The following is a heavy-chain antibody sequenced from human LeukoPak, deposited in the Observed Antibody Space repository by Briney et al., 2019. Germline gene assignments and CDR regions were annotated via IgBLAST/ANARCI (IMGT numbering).Heavy chain of an antibody. V-gene: IGHV4-4*07. Sequence: SETLSLTCTVSGGSISSYYWSWIRQPAGKGLEWIGRIYTSGRTNYNPSLKSRVTMSVDTSKNQFSLKLSSLTAADTAVYYCAREASIAAWYYYYYMDVWGKGTTVTVSS. CDR3: AREASIAAWYYYYYMDV. CDR2: IYTSGRT. CDR1: GGSISSYY. J-gene: IGHJ6*03. D-gene: IGHD6-6*01.